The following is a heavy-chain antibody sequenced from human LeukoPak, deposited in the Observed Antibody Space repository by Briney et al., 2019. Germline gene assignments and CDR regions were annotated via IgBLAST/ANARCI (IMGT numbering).Heavy chain of an antibody. Sequence: GESLKISFKGSGYRFTSYWTGWVRPMPGKGLEWMGIIYPGDSDTRYSPSFQGQVTISADKSISTAYLQWSSLKASDTAMYYCARLRRITIFGVATDFDYWGQGTLVTVSS. J-gene: IGHJ4*02. CDR1: GYRFTSYW. CDR2: IYPGDSDT. V-gene: IGHV5-51*01. D-gene: IGHD3-3*01. CDR3: ARLRRITIFGVATDFDY.